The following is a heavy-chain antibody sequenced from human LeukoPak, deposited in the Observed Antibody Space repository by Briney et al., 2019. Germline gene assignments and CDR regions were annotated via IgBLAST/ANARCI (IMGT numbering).Heavy chain of an antibody. D-gene: IGHD6-19*01. Sequence: GRSLRLSCAASGFTFDDYAMHWVRQAPGKGLEWVSGISWNSGSIGYADSVKGRFTISRDNAKNSLYLQMNSLRAEDTAVYYCARDPVAPAWGQGTLVTVSS. V-gene: IGHV3-9*01. CDR1: GFTFDDYA. CDR2: ISWNSGSI. CDR3: ARDPVAPA. J-gene: IGHJ5*02.